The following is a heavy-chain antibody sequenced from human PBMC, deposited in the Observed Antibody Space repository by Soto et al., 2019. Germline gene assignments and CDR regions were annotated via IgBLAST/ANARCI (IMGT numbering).Heavy chain of an antibody. D-gene: IGHD3-22*01. J-gene: IGHJ6*02. CDR3: ARVIARHYYDSRKVLRGMDV. CDR1: GGTFSSYA. Sequence: QVQLVQSGAEVKKPGSSVKVSCKASGGTFSSYAISWVRQAPGQGLEWMGGIIPIFGTANYAQKFQGRVTITADGSTSTAYMELSSLRSEDTAVYYCARVIARHYYDSRKVLRGMDVWGQGTTVTVSS. V-gene: IGHV1-69*01. CDR2: IIPIFGTA.